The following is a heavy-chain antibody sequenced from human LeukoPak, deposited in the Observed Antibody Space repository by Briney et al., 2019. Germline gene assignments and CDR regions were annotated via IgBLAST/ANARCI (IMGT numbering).Heavy chain of an antibody. Sequence: SETLSLTCAVSGGSISSSSYYWGWIRQPPGKGLEWIGSIYYSGSTYYNPSLKSRVTISVDTSKNQFSLKLSSVTAADTAVYYCARLITMVRGVPRGYFDYWGQGTLVTVSS. CDR1: GGSISSSSYY. CDR2: IYYSGST. V-gene: IGHV4-39*01. D-gene: IGHD3-10*01. J-gene: IGHJ4*02. CDR3: ARLITMVRGVPRGYFDY.